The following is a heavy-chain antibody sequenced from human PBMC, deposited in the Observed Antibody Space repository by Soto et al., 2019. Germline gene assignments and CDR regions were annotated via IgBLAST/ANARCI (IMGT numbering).Heavy chain of an antibody. CDR3: ARAGSSSWYPGNYYGMDV. J-gene: IGHJ6*02. V-gene: IGHV4-59*01. Sequence: SETLSLTCTVSGGSISSYYGGWIRQPPGKGPEWIGYIYYSGSTNYNPSLKSRVTISVDTSKNQFTLKLSSATAADTAVYYCARAGSSSWYPGNYYGMDVWGQGTTVTVSS. CDR2: IYYSGST. CDR1: GGSISSYY. D-gene: IGHD6-13*01.